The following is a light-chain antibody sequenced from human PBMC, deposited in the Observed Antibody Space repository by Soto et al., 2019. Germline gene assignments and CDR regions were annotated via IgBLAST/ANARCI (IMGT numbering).Light chain of an antibody. Sequence: DIPMTQSPSTLSASVGDRVTITCRASQSISSWLAWYQQKPGKAPKLLIYDASSLESGVPSRFSGSGSGTEFTLTMSSLQPDDFATYYCQQYDSYSPTFGQGTKVEI. J-gene: IGKJ1*01. CDR1: QSISSW. CDR3: QQYDSYSPT. CDR2: DAS. V-gene: IGKV1-5*01.